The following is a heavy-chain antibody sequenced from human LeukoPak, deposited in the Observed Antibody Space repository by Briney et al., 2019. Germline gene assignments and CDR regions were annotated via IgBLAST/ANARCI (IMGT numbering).Heavy chain of an antibody. J-gene: IGHJ6*02. CDR2: ISHDGSNK. Sequence: GRSLRLSCAASGFTFSSYGMHWVRQAPGKGPEWVAFISHDGSNKCYADSVKGRFSISRDNSKNTLYLQMNSLRAEDTAVYYCARDLYCSAGSCYSGYYYYGMDVWGQGTTVTVSS. CDR1: GFTFSSYG. CDR3: ARDLYCSAGSCYSGYYYYGMDV. D-gene: IGHD2-15*01. V-gene: IGHV3-30*03.